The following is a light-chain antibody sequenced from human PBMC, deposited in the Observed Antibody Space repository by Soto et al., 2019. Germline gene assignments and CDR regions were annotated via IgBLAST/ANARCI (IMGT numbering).Light chain of an antibody. V-gene: IGKV1-5*01. CDR2: DVT. CDR3: QHTTDFT. CDR1: SSSKW. Sequence: DIQMTQSPSTLAASVGDTVTMTCRSSSKWLAWYQKKPGKAPKLLIYDVTNLERGVPPRFSGCTSGAESTLTITGRQPDDLGTYYCQHTTDFTLGQGPKVEIK. J-gene: IGKJ2*01.